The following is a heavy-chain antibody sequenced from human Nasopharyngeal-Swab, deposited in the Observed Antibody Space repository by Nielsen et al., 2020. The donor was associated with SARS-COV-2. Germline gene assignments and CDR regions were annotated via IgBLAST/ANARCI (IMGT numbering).Heavy chain of an antibody. J-gene: IGHJ6*02. V-gene: IGHV3-7*03. Sequence: GESLKISCAASGFTFSPFWMTWVRQAPGKGLEWVATIQTDGTEQYSVDSVKGRFTISRDNSKNTLYLQMNSLRAEDTAVYYCAKDGGLTTFPYYYYYGMDVWGQGTTVTVSS. CDR2: IQTDGTEQ. CDR3: AKDGGLTTFPYYYYYGMDV. CDR1: GFTFSPFW. D-gene: IGHD4/OR15-4a*01.